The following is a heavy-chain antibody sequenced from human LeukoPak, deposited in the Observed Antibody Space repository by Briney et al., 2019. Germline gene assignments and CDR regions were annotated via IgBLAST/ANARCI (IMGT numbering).Heavy chain of an antibody. D-gene: IGHD4-11*01. CDR3: ARDTTWGYNDYTTPYNWFDP. V-gene: IGHV1-18*01. J-gene: IGHJ5*02. CDR2: ISAYNGNT. CDR1: GYTFTSYG. Sequence: ASVKVSCKASGYTFTSYGISWVRQAPGQGLEGMGRISAYNGNTNYAQKLQGRVTMTTDTSTSTAYMELRSLRSDDTAVYYCARDTTWGYNDYTTPYNWFDPCGQGTLVTVSS.